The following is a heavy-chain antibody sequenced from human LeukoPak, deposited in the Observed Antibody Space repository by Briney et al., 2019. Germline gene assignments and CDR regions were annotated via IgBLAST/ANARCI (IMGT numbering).Heavy chain of an antibody. CDR1: GFTFSSYA. J-gene: IGHJ4*02. V-gene: IGHV3-30-3*01. CDR2: ISYDGSNK. D-gene: IGHD3-22*01. CDR3: ARDGSDSTMIVGDYFDY. Sequence: GGSLRLSCAASGFTFSSYAMHWVRQAPGKGLEWVAVISYDGSNKYYADSVKGRFTISRDNSKNTLYLQMNSLRAEDTAVYYCARDGSDSTMIVGDYFDYWGQGTLVTVSS.